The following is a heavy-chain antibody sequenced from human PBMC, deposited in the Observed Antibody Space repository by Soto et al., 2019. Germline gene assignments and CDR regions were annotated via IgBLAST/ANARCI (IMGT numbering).Heavy chain of an antibody. CDR2: IDPSDSYS. J-gene: IGHJ5*02. CDR1: GYSFTNYW. Sequence: GESLKISCKGSGYSFTNYWISWVRQMPGKGLEWLGRIDPSDSYSDYSPSFQGHVTISGDKSISTAYLQWSSLKASDTAMYYCSSLGAPTSGTTHWFDPWGQGTLVTVSS. V-gene: IGHV5-10-1*01. CDR3: SSLGAPTSGTTHWFDP. D-gene: IGHD1-1*01.